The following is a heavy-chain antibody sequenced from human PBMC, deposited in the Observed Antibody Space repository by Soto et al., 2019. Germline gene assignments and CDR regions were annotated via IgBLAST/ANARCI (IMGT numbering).Heavy chain of an antibody. CDR1: GFTFSSYW. D-gene: IGHD3-22*01. V-gene: IGHV3-74*01. CDR2: INSDGSRT. Sequence: EVQLVESGGGIVQPGGSLRLSCAASGFTFSSYWMHWVRQAPGKGLVWVSRINSDGSRTSYADSAKGRFTISRDNAKHTLYLQMHSLRAEDTAVYYCARGDGDYYDGNGYLGRHWGQGTLVTVSS. J-gene: IGHJ4*02. CDR3: ARGDGDYYDGNGYLGRH.